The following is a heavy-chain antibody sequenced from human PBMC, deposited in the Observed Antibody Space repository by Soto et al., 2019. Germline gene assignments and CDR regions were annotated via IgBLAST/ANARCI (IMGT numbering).Heavy chain of an antibody. CDR3: ARGAYNYDLWSGYRNLYYYYGMDV. Sequence: QVQLQESGPGLVKPSQTLSLTCSVSGASISSGGYYWNWIRQHPEKGLEWIGSMYYSGSTLYNPSLNSRLTISIGTSKNQLSLKLRSVTAADTAVYFCARGAYNYDLWSGYRNLYYYYGMDVWGQGTTVTVSS. V-gene: IGHV4-31*03. J-gene: IGHJ6*02. CDR2: MYYSGST. D-gene: IGHD3-3*01. CDR1: GASISSGGYY.